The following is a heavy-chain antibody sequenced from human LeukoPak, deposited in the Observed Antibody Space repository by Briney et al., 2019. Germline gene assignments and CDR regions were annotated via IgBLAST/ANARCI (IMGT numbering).Heavy chain of an antibody. CDR2: VYSSGST. J-gene: IGHJ3*02. CDR3: ARDRPNDSSKSSAFDI. D-gene: IGHD3-22*01. CDR1: GGSISSGSYY. V-gene: IGHV4-61*02. Sequence: SQTLSLTCTVSGGSISSGSYYWSWIRQPAGKGLEWIGRVYSSGSTNYNPSLKSRVSISVDTSKNQFSLKLSSVTAADTAVYYCARDRPNDSSKSSAFDIWGQGTMVTVSS.